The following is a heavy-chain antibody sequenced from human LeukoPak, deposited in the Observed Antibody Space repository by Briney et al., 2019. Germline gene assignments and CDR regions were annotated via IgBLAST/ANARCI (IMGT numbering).Heavy chain of an antibody. CDR2: INHSGST. D-gene: IGHD3-10*01. J-gene: IGHJ3*02. Sequence: PSETLSLTCAVYGGSFSGYYWSWIRQPPGKGLEWIGEINHSGSTNYNPSLKGRVTISVDTSKNQFSLKLSSVTAADTAVYYCARVEGSWAFDIWGQGTMVTVSS. V-gene: IGHV4-34*01. CDR1: GGSFSGYY. CDR3: ARVEGSWAFDI.